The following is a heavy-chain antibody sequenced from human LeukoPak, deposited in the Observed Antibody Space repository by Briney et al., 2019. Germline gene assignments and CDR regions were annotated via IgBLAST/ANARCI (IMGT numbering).Heavy chain of an antibody. V-gene: IGHV3-53*01. CDR3: ARARSPSSGYLLRDHNWFDP. CDR1: GFSISTKY. Sequence: PGGSLRLSCAASGFSISTKYMSWVRQAPGKGLEWVSVVYSDGTTHYADSVEGRFTIFRDNSKDTLYLHMNSLRAEDTAVYYCARARSPSSGYLLRDHNWFDPWGQGTLVTVSS. D-gene: IGHD3-22*01. J-gene: IGHJ5*02. CDR2: VYSDGTT.